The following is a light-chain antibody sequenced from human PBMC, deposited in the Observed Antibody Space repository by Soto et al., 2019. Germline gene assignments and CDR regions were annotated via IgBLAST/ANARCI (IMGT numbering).Light chain of an antibody. CDR2: DVS. CDR3: CSYAGSYTLL. CDR1: SSDVGAYNY. J-gene: IGLJ2*01. V-gene: IGLV2-11*01. Sequence: QSVLTQPRSVSGSPGQSVTSSCTGTSSDVGAYNYVSWFQQHPGKAPKLMMSDVSKRPSGVPDRFSGSKSGTTASLTISGLQAEDEADYYCCSYAGSYTLLFGGGTQLTVL.